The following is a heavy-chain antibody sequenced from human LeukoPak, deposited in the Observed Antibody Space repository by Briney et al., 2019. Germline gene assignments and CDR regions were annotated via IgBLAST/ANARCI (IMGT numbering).Heavy chain of an antibody. CDR1: GFIFSTYS. J-gene: IGHJ3*02. Sequence: GGSLRLSCAASGFIFSTYSMSWVRQAPGKGLEWISYITGGSTAIYYADSVKGRFIISRDNAKNSLYLQMDSLRDEDTAVYYCARRAIWGQGTMVTVSS. CDR2: ITGGSTAI. CDR3: ARRAI. V-gene: IGHV3-48*02. D-gene: IGHD3-10*01.